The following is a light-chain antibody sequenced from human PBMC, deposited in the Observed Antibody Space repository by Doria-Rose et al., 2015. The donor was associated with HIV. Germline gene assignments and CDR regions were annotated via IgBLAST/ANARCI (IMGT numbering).Light chain of an antibody. CDR1: QSIRSY. CDR2: TAS. CDR3: QQSSSTLYT. Sequence: PSSLSASVGDRVTITCRASQSIRSYLNWYQQKPGKAPKLLIYTASNLQSGVPSRFSGSGSGTDFTLTISSLQPEDFATYYCQQSSSTLYTFGQGTKLEIK. V-gene: IGKV1-39*01. J-gene: IGKJ2*01.